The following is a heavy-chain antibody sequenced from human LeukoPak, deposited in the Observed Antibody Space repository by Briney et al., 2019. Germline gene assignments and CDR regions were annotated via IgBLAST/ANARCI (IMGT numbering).Heavy chain of an antibody. CDR1: GFTFSTYW. CDR3: ANGDGFDY. J-gene: IGHJ4*02. D-gene: IGHD5-24*01. Sequence: GGSRRLSFATSGFTFSTYWMSWVRQAPGKGLEWVANIKQDGGETYYADSVKGRFTIFRDNAKNSLYLQMDSLRVEDTAVYYCANGDGFDYWGQGTLVIVSS. CDR2: IKQDGGET. V-gene: IGHV3-7*01.